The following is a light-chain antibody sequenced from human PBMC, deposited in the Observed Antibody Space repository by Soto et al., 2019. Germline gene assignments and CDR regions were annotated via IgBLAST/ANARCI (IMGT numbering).Light chain of an antibody. CDR2: GAS. V-gene: IGKV3-15*01. CDR3: QQYNNWPGT. CDR1: QSVSSN. J-gene: IGKJ3*01. Sequence: EIVMTQSPATLSVSPGERATLSCRASQSVSSNLAWYQQKPGQAPRLLIYGASTRATGIPARFSGSGSGTGFTLTMSSLQSEDFAVYYCQQYNNWPGTFGPGTKVDIK.